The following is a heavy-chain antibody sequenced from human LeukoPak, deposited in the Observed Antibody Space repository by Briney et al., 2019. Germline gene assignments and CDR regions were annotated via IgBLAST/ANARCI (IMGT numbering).Heavy chain of an antibody. V-gene: IGHV1-69-2*01. CDR1: GYTFTDYY. D-gene: IGHD1-26*01. Sequence: ASVKVSCKVSGYTFTDYYMHWVQQAPGKGLEWMGLVDPEDGETIYAEKFQGRVTITADTSTDTAYMELSSLRSEDTAVYYCATPSGSYAGDAFDIWGQGTMDTVSS. CDR3: ATPSGSYAGDAFDI. J-gene: IGHJ3*02. CDR2: VDPEDGET.